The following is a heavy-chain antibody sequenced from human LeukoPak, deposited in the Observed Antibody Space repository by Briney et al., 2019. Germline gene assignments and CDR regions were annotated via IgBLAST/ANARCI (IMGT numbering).Heavy chain of an antibody. D-gene: IGHD3-10*01. CDR1: GGSISSSNW. CDR3: ARDNRGDYYYYYYMDV. V-gene: IGHV4-4*02. J-gene: IGHJ6*03. CDR2: IYHSGST. Sequence: PSETLSLTCTVSGGSISSSNWWSWVRQPPGKGLEWIGEIYHSGSTNYNPSLKSRVTISVDKSKNQFSLKLSSVTAADTAVYYCARDNRGDYYYYYYMDVWGKGTTVTVSS.